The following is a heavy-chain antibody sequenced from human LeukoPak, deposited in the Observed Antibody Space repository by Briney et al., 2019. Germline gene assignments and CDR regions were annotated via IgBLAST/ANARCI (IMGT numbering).Heavy chain of an antibody. Sequence: GGSLRPSCAASGFTFSSYAMHWVRQAPGKGLEWVAVISYDGSNKYYADSVKGRFTISRDNSKNTLYLQMNSLRAEDTAVYYCAGLCSSTSCYSLYWGQGTLVTVSS. V-gene: IGHV3-30-3*01. J-gene: IGHJ4*02. CDR2: ISYDGSNK. D-gene: IGHD2-2*01. CDR1: GFTFSSYA. CDR3: AGLCSSTSCYSLY.